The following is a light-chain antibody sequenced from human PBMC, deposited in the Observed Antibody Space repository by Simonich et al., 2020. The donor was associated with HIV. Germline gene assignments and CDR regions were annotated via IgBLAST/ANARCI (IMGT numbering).Light chain of an antibody. CDR1: QSISSW. J-gene: IGKJ2*01. CDR2: KAS. V-gene: IGKV1-5*03. Sequence: DIQMTQSPSTLSASAGDRVTITCRASQSISSWLAWYQQKPGKAPKLLIYKASSLESGVPSRFSGSGSGTEFTLTISSLQPDDFATYYCQQYNIYPYTFGQGTKLEIK. CDR3: QQYNIYPYT.